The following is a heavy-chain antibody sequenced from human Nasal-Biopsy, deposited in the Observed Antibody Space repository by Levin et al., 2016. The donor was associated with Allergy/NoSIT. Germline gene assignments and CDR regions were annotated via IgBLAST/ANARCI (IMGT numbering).Heavy chain of an antibody. CDR2: IDPNSGGT. CDR1: GYTFIGYN. Sequence: ASVKVSCKASGYTFIGYNIHWVRQAPGHRLEYMGWIDPNSGGTNYVQTFQGRITMTRVTSTRTAYMQLSGLRSDDAAVYYCARRLMEVADSDSHYGLDVWGQGTTVTVSS. V-gene: IGHV1-2*02. CDR3: ARRLMEVADSDSHYGLDV. D-gene: IGHD6-19*01. J-gene: IGHJ6*02.